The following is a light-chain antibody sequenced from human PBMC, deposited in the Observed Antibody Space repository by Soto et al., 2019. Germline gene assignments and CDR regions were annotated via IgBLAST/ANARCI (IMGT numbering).Light chain of an antibody. CDR3: LHDYNYPYT. CDR1: QSILYSSNNKNY. J-gene: IGKJ2*01. Sequence: DIVLTHSPYSLAVSLGERATINCKSSQSILYSSNNKNYLVWYQQKPGQPPKVLIYWASTRESEVPDRFSGSGSGTDFTLTISSLQPEDFATYYCLHDYNYPYTFGQGTKVDIK. CDR2: WAS. V-gene: IGKV4-1*01.